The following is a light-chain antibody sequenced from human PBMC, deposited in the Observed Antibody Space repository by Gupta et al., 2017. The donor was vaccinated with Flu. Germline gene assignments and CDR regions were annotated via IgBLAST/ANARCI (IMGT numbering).Light chain of an antibody. V-gene: IGLV2-14*01. J-gene: IGLJ2*01. CDR1: NSDVGLCNY. Sequence: ISCTGTNSDVGLCNYVSWYEQHPGRVPQLMIYEASNQPSGGSPRVSGYKYGNTHCLTISGLQAEDGANCYCRSYTGRNTLVVFGGGTKLTVL. CDR3: RSYTGRNTLVV. CDR2: EAS.